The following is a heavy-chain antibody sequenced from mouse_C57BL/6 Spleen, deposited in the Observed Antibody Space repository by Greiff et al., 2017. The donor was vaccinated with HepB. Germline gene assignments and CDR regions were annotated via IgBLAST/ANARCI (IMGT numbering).Heavy chain of an antibody. CDR2: IRNKANGYTT. CDR1: GFTFTDYY. Sequence: EVMLVESGGGLVQPGASLRLSCAASGFTFTDYYMSWVRQPPGKAPEWLALIRNKANGYTTEYTASVKGRFTISRDNSQNILYLQMNTLRAEVSATYYCVGHYDYHFDYWGQGTTLTVSS. V-gene: IGHV7-4*01. D-gene: IGHD2-4*01. J-gene: IGHJ2*01. CDR3: VGHYDYHFDY.